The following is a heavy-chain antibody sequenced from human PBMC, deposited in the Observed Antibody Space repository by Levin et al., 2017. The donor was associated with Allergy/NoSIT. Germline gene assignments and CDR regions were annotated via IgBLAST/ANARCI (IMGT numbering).Heavy chain of an antibody. CDR2: VKQGGSEK. D-gene: IGHD2-2*02. V-gene: IGHV3-7*04. CDR3: ARASSEIYTYNFNY. Sequence: GGSLRLSCAASGFTFSSYWMSWVRQAPGKGLEWVANVKQGGSEKHYGDSVEGRFTISRDNAKNSLYLQMNSLRAEDTAVYYCARASSEIYTYNFNYWGQGTLVTVSS. J-gene: IGHJ4*02. CDR1: GFTFSSYW.